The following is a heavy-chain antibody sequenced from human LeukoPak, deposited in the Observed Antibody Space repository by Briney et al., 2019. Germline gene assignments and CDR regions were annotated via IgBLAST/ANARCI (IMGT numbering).Heavy chain of an antibody. CDR1: GGSFSGYY. V-gene: IGHV4-34*01. J-gene: IGHJ4*02. CDR2: INHSGST. D-gene: IGHD6-19*01. CDR3: ARGRYSSGSIDY. Sequence: TSETLSLTCAVYGGSFSGYYWSWIRQPPRKGLEWIGEINHSGSTNYNPSLKSRVTISVDTSKNQFSLKLSSVTAADTAVYYCARGRYSSGSIDYWGQGTLVTVSS.